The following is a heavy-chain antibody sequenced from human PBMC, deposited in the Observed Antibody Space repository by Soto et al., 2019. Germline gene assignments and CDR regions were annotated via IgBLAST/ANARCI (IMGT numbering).Heavy chain of an antibody. CDR3: ARDLPYSGSEGGYMDV. CDR2: IKQDGSEK. CDR1: GFTFRSYW. V-gene: IGHV3-7*01. J-gene: IGHJ6*03. Sequence: PGGSLRLSCAGSGFTFRSYWMSWVRQAIGKGLEWVADIKQDGSEKYYVDSVKGRFTISRDNAKNSLYLQMNSLRAEDTAVYCCARDLPYSGSEGGYMDVWGKGTTITVSS. D-gene: IGHD3-10*01.